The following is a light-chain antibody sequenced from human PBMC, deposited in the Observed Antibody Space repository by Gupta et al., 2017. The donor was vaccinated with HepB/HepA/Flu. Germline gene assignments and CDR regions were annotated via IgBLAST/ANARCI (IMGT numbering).Light chain of an antibody. Sequence: SALTQPPSVSGSPGQSVTISCTGTSSDIGSYNRVSWYQQSPGTAPKLIIYEVDNRPAGVPDRFSGSKSGNTASLTISGLQTEDEADYYCSSDTTSSTDVLGSGTKVTVL. CDR3: SSDTTSSTDV. V-gene: IGLV2-18*02. CDR1: SSDIGSYNR. CDR2: EVD. J-gene: IGLJ1*01.